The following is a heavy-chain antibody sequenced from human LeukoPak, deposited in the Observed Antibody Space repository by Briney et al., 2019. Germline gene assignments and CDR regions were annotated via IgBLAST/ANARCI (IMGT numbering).Heavy chain of an antibody. CDR1: GGSINSSSYY. CDR2: IYYSGST. D-gene: IGHD3-22*01. Sequence: SETLSLTCTVSGGSINSSSYYWGWLRQPRGKGLEWIGSIYYSGSTYYNPSLKSRVTISVDTSKNQFSLKLSSVTAADTAVYYCARETSSIVVVVSAFDIWGQGTTVTVSS. CDR3: ARETSSIVVVVSAFDI. V-gene: IGHV4-39*07. J-gene: IGHJ3*02.